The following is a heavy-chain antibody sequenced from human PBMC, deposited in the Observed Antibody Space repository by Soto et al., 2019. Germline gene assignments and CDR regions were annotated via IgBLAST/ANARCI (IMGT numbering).Heavy chain of an antibody. CDR2: INPSGGST. CDR1: GYTFTSYY. J-gene: IGHJ1*01. Sequence: QVQLVQSGAEVKKPGASVKVSCKASGYTFTSYYMHWVRQAPGQGREWMGIINPSGGSTSYAQKFQGRVTMTRDTSTSTVYMELSSLRSEDTAVYYCARDQAGVSLPTAEYFQHWGQGTLVTVSS. V-gene: IGHV1-46*03. CDR3: ARDQAGVSLPTAEYFQH. D-gene: IGHD2-15*01.